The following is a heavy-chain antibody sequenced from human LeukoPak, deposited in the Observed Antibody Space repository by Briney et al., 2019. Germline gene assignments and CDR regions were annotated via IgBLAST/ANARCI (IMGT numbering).Heavy chain of an antibody. CDR2: IWYDGSNK. D-gene: IGHD4-17*01. V-gene: IGHV3-33*01. J-gene: IGHJ5*02. Sequence: GGSLRLSCAASGFTFSSYGMHWVRQAPGKGLEWVAVIWYDGSNKYYADSVKGRFTISRDNSKNTLYLQMNSLRDEDTAVYYCARDKYGDYLIDPWGQGTLVTVSS. CDR3: ARDKYGDYLIDP. CDR1: GFTFSSYG.